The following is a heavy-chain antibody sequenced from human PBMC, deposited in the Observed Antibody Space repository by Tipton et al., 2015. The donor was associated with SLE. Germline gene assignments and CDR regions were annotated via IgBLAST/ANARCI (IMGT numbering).Heavy chain of an antibody. J-gene: IGHJ3*02. CDR2: IYYSGST. CDR1: GGSISSYY. V-gene: IGHV4-59*01. CDR3: ARDRRVYYDFWCGYYQMGAFDI. Sequence: TLSLTCTVSGGSISSYYWSWIRQPPGKGLEWIGYIYYSGSTNYNPSLKCRVPISVDTSKNQFSLKLSSVTAADTAVYYCARDRRVYYDFWCGYYQMGAFDIWGQGTMVTVSS. D-gene: IGHD3-3*01.